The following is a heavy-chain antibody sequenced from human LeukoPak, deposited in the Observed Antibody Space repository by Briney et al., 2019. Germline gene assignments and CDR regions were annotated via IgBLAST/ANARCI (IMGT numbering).Heavy chain of an antibody. Sequence: GGSLRLSCAASGFIVSSSNISWVRQAPGKGLEWVSVMYSGGNTYYADSVKGRFTISRDKSKNTLYLQMNSLRAEDTAVYHCARVQAVFQNFDYWGQGTLVTVS. J-gene: IGHJ4*02. CDR1: GFIVSSSN. CDR3: ARVQAVFQNFDY. V-gene: IGHV3-66*01. CDR2: MYSGGNT.